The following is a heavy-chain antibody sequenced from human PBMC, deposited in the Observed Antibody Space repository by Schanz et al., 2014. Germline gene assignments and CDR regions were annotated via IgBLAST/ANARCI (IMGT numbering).Heavy chain of an antibody. J-gene: IGHJ3*02. Sequence: EQVLESGGGFVQPGGSLRLSCAASGFIFSGYAMIWVRQAPGKGLEWVAVITYDGSNKYYADSVKGRFTISRDNSKNTLFLEMNTLRPEDTALYCCARLRCSNTGCYAGSDAFDIWGQGTVITVSS. CDR1: GFIFSGYA. CDR3: ARLRCSNTGCYAGSDAFDI. D-gene: IGHD3-16*01. CDR2: ITYDGSNK. V-gene: IGHV3-30*04.